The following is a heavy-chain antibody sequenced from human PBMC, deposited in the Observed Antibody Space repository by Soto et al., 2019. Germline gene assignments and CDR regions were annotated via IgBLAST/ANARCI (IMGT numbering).Heavy chain of an antibody. Sequence: QVQLVESGGGVVQPGRSLRLSCAASGFTFSSYAMHWVRQAPGKGLEWVAVVSYDVSNKYYSDSLKGGFTISRDNSKNTLYLQMNSLRAEDTPVYYCARDKGVYYGSGSYQPYYYGMDVWGQGTTVTVSS. CDR1: GFTFSSYA. CDR2: VSYDVSNK. J-gene: IGHJ6*02. V-gene: IGHV3-30-3*01. CDR3: ARDKGVYYGSGSYQPYYYGMDV. D-gene: IGHD3-10*01.